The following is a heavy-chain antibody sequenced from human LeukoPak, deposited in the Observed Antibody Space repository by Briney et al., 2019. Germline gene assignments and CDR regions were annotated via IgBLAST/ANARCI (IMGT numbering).Heavy chain of an antibody. CDR3: ARQDYYYYGMDV. V-gene: IGHV4-59*08. J-gene: IGHJ6*02. CDR2: IYYSGST. CDR1: GGSISSYY. Sequence: PSETLSLTCTVSGGSISSYYWSWIRQPPGKELEWIGYIYYSGSTNYNPSLKSRVTISVDTSKNQFSLKLSSVTAADTAVYYCARQDYYYYGMDVWGQGTTVTVSS.